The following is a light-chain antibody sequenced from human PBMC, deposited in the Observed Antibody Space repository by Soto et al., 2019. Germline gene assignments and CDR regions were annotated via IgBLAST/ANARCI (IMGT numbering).Light chain of an antibody. J-gene: IGLJ1*01. CDR2: NVY. CDR3: SAYTVSRTYV. CDR1: SSDVGAYNF. Sequence: QSVLTQASSVSGSPGQSITISCTGTSSDVGAYNFVSWHQQHPGKAPKLIIYNVYDRPSGISYRFSGYKYGNTASLTISGLQGEDEADYYCSAYTVSRTYVFGTGTKVTV. V-gene: IGLV2-14*03.